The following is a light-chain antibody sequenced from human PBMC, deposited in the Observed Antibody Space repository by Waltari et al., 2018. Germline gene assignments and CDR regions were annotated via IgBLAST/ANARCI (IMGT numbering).Light chain of an antibody. Sequence: QSALTQPASVSGSPGQSITLSCTGTSNDIGNYDLVSWYQQRPGEAPKLLVYGATKRPSGVSNRFSGSNSGKTASLTISGLQTEDEADYYCFSFVAANSFVFGPGTKVTVL. V-gene: IGLV2-23*01. J-gene: IGLJ1*01. CDR2: GAT. CDR1: SNDIGNYDL. CDR3: FSFVAANSFV.